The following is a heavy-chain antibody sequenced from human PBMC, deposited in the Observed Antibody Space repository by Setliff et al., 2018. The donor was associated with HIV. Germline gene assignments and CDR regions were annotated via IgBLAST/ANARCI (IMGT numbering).Heavy chain of an antibody. CDR3: ARVHCGGDCSYYYY. V-gene: IGHV4-4*08. J-gene: IGHJ4*02. CDR2: IYTSGST. CDR1: GGSISSYY. D-gene: IGHD2-21*02. Sequence: SETLSLTCTVSGGSISSYYWSWIRQPPGKGLEWIGYIYTSGSTNYNPSLKSRVTISVDTSRNQFSLKLSSVTAADTAVYYCARVHCGGDCSYYYYWGQGTLVTVSS.